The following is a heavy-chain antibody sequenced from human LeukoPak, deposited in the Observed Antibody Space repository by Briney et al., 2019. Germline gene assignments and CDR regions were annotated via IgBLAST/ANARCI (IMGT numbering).Heavy chain of an antibody. CDR2: ISGSGGST. D-gene: IGHD6-19*01. V-gene: IGHV3-23*01. CDR3: AKVRGSGWYYFDY. Sequence: GGSLRLSCAASGFTFSSFAMSWVRQAPGKGLEWVSTISGSGGSTYYADSVKGRFTISRDNAKNTLYLQMNRLRAADTAVYYCAKVRGSGWYYFDYWGQGTLVTVSS. J-gene: IGHJ4*02. CDR1: GFTFSSFA.